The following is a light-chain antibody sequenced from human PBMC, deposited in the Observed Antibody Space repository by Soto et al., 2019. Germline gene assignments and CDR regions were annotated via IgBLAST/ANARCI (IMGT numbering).Light chain of an antibody. CDR1: TGAVTSAFY. CDR3: LLYYDSGHWV. Sequence: QTVVTQEPSLTVSPGGTVTLTCASSTGAVTSAFYPNWFQQKPGQAPRTLIYTTNNRHSWTPARFSGSLLGGKAALTVSGVQPEDEAEYFCLLYYDSGHWVFGGGTKVTVL. V-gene: IGLV7-43*01. J-gene: IGLJ3*02. CDR2: TTN.